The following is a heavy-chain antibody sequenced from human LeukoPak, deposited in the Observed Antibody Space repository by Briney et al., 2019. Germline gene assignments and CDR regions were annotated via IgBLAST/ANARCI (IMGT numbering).Heavy chain of an antibody. CDR1: GGSFSGYY. Sequence: SETLSLTCAVYGGSFSGYYWSWIRQPPGKGLEWIGEINHSGSTNYNPSLKSRVTISVGTSKNQFSLKLSSVTAADTAVYYCARQRSRYSSGWQYFQHWGQGTLVTVSS. D-gene: IGHD6-19*01. J-gene: IGHJ1*01. CDR2: INHSGST. CDR3: ARQRSRYSSGWQYFQH. V-gene: IGHV4-34*01.